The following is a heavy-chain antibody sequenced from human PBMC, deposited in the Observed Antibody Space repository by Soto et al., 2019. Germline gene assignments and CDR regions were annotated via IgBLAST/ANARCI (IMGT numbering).Heavy chain of an antibody. D-gene: IGHD2-8*01. CDR2: IGTAGDT. J-gene: IGHJ3*02. CDR1: GFTFSSYD. Sequence: GGSLRLSCAASGFTFSSYDMHWVRQATGKGLEWVSAIGTAGDTYYPGSVKGRFTISRENAKNSLYLQMNSLRAEDTAVYYCARDGCTNGVCYDEDAFDIWGQGTMVTVSS. V-gene: IGHV3-13*01. CDR3: ARDGCTNGVCYDEDAFDI.